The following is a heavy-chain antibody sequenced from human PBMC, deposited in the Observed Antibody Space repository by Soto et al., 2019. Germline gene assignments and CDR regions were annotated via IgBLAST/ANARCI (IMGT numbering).Heavy chain of an antibody. D-gene: IGHD5-18*01. V-gene: IGHV3-74*01. J-gene: IGHJ4*02. CDR3: ARVRHTAVITCLYY. Sequence: EVQLVESGGGLVQPGGSLRLSCAASGFTFSSYWMHWVRQAPGKGLVWVSHINSDGSSTTYADSVKGRFTMSRDNAKNTLYLQMNSLRAEDTAVYYCARVRHTAVITCLYYWGQGTLVTVSS. CDR2: INSDGSST. CDR1: GFTFSSYW.